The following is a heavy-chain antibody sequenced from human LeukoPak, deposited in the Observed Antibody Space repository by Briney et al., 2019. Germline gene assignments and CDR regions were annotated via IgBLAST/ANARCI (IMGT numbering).Heavy chain of an antibody. CDR2: IYYSGST. V-gene: IGHV4-31*03. D-gene: IGHD3-3*01. J-gene: IGHJ6*02. CDR1: GGSISSGGYY. CDR3: ARRTIFGVGNYYGMDV. Sequence: SETLSLTCTVSGGSISSGGYYWSWIRQHPGKGLEWIGYIYYSGSTYYNPSLKSRVTISVDTSKNQFSLKLSSVTAADTAVYYCARRTIFGVGNYYGMDVWGQGTTVTVSS.